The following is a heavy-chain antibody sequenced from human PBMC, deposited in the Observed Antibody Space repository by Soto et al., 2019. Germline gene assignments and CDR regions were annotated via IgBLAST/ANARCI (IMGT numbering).Heavy chain of an antibody. CDR1: GFTFSSYV. V-gene: IGHV3-23*01. J-gene: IGHJ4*02. CDR2: ISDSGDST. D-gene: IGHD5-12*01. CDR3: AKRDIMGPEKAHRFLIEN. Sequence: GGSLRLSCAASGFTFSSYVMSWVRQAPGKGLEWVSAISDSGDSTDYADPVKGRFTISRDNFKNVLYLEMSSLRAEDTATYYCAKRDIMGPEKAHRFLIENCGRGTLVTVSS.